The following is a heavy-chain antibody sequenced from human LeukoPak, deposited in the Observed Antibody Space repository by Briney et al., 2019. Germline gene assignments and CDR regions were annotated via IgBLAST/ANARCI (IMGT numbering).Heavy chain of an antibody. J-gene: IGHJ4*02. Sequence: SVKVSCKASGFTFTSSAMQWVRQARGQRLEWMGWIVVGSGNTNYAQKFQERVTITRDMSTSTAYMELSSLRSEDTAVYYCAAGWVCSGGSCYYYFDYWGQGTLVTVSS. CDR1: GFTFTSSA. V-gene: IGHV1-58*02. D-gene: IGHD2-15*01. CDR3: AAGWVCSGGSCYYYFDY. CDR2: IVVGSGNT.